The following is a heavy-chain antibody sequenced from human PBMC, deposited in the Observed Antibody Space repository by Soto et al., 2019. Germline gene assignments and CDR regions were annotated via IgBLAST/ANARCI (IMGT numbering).Heavy chain of an antibody. V-gene: IGHV3-23*01. J-gene: IGHJ4*02. CDR2: ISGSGGST. CDR1: GFTFSSYA. D-gene: IGHD6-19*01. Sequence: PRLSCAASGFTFSSYAMSWVRQAPGKGLEWVSAISGSGGSTYYADSVKGRFTISRDNSKNTLYLQMNSLRAEDTAVYYCANPYVSSGWYGGWGQGTLVTVSS. CDR3: ANPYVSSGWYGG.